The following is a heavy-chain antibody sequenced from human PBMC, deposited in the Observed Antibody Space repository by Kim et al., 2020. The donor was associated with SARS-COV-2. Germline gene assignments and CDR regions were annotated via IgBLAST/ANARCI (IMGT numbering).Heavy chain of an antibody. CDR3: ARDFGSTSLDYYYGMDV. D-gene: IGHD2-2*01. J-gene: IGHJ6*02. Sequence: GGSLRLSCAASGFTFSSYAMHWVRQAPGKGLEWVAVISYDGSNKYYADSVKGRFTISRDNSKNTLYLQMNSLRAEDTAVYYCARDFGSTSLDYYYGMDVWGQGTTVTVSS. CDR2: ISYDGSNK. V-gene: IGHV3-30-3*01. CDR1: GFTFSSYA.